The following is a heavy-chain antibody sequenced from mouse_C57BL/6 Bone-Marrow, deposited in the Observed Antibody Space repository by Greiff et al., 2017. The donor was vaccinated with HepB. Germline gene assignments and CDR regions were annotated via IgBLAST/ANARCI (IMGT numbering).Heavy chain of an antibody. CDR2: IYPGSGST. V-gene: IGHV1-55*01. Sequence: QVQLQQPGAELVKPGASVKMSCKASGYTFTSYWITWVKQRPGQGLEWIGDIYPGSGSTNYNEKFKSKATLTVDTSSSTAYMQRSSLTSEDSAVYYCARSYYGSSYWYFDVWGTGTTVTVSS. J-gene: IGHJ1*03. CDR3: ARSYYGSSYWYFDV. CDR1: GYTFTSYW. D-gene: IGHD1-1*01.